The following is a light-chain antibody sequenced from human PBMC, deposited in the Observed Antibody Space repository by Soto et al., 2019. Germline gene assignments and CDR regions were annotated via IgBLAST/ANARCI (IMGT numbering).Light chain of an antibody. V-gene: IGKV1-39*01. J-gene: IGKJ2*01. CDR1: QSITTF. CDR3: QQSYITPRT. CDR2: SAS. Sequence: DIQMTQSPSSLSAFVGDRVTITCRASQSITTFLNWYQQKPGKAPMLLIYSASSLQSGVPSRFSGSGSGIDFTLTISSLHPDDFATYYCQQSYITPRTFGQGTRLEIK.